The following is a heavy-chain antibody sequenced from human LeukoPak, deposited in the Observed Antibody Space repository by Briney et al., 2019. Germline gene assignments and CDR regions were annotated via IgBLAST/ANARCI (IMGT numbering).Heavy chain of an antibody. CDR3: ARTNSYCSSTSCYLFDHYYYYMDV. CDR1: GGSFSGYY. J-gene: IGHJ6*03. D-gene: IGHD2-2*01. Sequence: SETLSLTCAVYGGSFSGYYWSWIRQPPGKGLEWIGEINHSGSTHCNPSLKSRVTISVDTSKNQFSLKLSSVTAADTAVYYCARTNSYCSSTSCYLFDHYYYYMDVWGKGTTVTVSS. V-gene: IGHV4-34*01. CDR2: INHSGST.